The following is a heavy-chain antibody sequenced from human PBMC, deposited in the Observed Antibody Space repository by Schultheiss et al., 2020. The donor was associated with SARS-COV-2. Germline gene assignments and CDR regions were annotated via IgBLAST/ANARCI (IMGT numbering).Heavy chain of an antibody. D-gene: IGHD4-11*01. J-gene: IGHJ6*02. V-gene: IGHV1-69*13. CDR3: ARVPNDYSNYEKEYGMDV. Sequence: SVKVSCKASGGTFSSYAISWVRQAPGQGLEWMGGIIPIFGTANYAQKFQGRVTITADESTSTAYMELSSLRSEDTAVYYCARVPNDYSNYEKEYGMDVWGQGTTVTVSS. CDR2: IIPIFGTA. CDR1: GGTFSSYA.